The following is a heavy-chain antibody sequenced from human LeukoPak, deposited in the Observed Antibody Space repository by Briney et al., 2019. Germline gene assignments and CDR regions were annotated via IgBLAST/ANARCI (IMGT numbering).Heavy chain of an antibody. D-gene: IGHD4-23*01. J-gene: IGHJ4*02. CDR3: ARGDYGGNTHIDY. CDR2: ISSSSSYI. Sequence: GGSLRLSCAASGFTFSSYSMTWARQAPGKGLERVSSISSSSSYIYYADSVKGRFTISRDNAKNSLYLQMNSLRAEDTAVYYCARGDYGGNTHIDYWGQGTLVTVSS. CDR1: GFTFSSYS. V-gene: IGHV3-21*01.